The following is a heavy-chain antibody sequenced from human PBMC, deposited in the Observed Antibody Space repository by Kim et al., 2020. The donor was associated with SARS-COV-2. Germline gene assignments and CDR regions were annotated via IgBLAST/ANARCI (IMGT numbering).Heavy chain of an antibody. Sequence: GGSLRLSCAASGFTFSSYGMHWVRQAPGKGLEWVAVISYDGSNKYYADSVKGRFTISRDNSKNTLYLQMNSLRAEDTAVYYCAKDRPDIVVVPAAIGAALDYWGQGTLVTVSS. CDR1: GFTFSSYG. D-gene: IGHD2-2*02. V-gene: IGHV3-30*18. J-gene: IGHJ4*02. CDR2: ISYDGSNK. CDR3: AKDRPDIVVVPAAIGAALDY.